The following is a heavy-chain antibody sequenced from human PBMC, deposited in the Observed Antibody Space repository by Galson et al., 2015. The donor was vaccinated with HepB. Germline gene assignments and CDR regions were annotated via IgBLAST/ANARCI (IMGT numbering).Heavy chain of an antibody. CDR1: GYTFTRYG. Sequence: SVKVSCKASGYTFTRYGISWVRQAPGQGLEWMGWISAYNGNTNYAQKLQGRVTMTTDTSTSTAYMELRSLRSDDTAVYYCALVVPAAPGRFDPWGQGTLVTVSS. V-gene: IGHV1-18*01. CDR3: ALVVPAAPGRFDP. D-gene: IGHD2-2*01. J-gene: IGHJ5*02. CDR2: ISAYNGNT.